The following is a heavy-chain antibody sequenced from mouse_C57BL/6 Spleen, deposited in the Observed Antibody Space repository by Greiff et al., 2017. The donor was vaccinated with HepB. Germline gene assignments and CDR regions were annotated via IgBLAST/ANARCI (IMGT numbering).Heavy chain of an antibody. V-gene: IGHV1-85*01. CDR2: IYPRDGST. CDR3: ARSDYDYDVLYFDV. Sequence: QVQLKESGPELVKPGASVKLSCKASGYTFTSYDINWVKQRPGQGLEWIGWIYPRDGSTKYNEKFKGKATLTVDTSSSTAYMELHSLTSEDSAVYFCARSDYDYDVLYFDVWGTGTTVTVSS. CDR1: GYTFTSYD. D-gene: IGHD2-4*01. J-gene: IGHJ1*03.